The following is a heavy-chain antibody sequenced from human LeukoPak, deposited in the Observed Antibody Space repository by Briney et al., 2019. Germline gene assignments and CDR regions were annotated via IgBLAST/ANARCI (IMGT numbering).Heavy chain of an antibody. V-gene: IGHV3-23*01. J-gene: IGHJ4*02. CDR2: ISGSGGST. CDR3: AKGTAAAGTPDY. Sequence: PGGPLRLSCAASGFTFSSYAMSWVRQPPGKGLEWVSAISGSGGSTYYADSVKGRFTISRDNSKNTLYLQMNSLRAEDTAVYYCAKGTAAAGTPDYWGQGTLVTVSS. CDR1: GFTFSSYA. D-gene: IGHD6-13*01.